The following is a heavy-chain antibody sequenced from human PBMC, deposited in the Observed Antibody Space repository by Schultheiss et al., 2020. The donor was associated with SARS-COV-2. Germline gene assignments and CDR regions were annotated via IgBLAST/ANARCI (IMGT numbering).Heavy chain of an antibody. Sequence: ASVKVSCKASGYTFTGYYMHWVRQAPGQGLEWMGWISAYNGNTNYAQKLQGRVTMTTDTSTSTAYMELRSLRSDDTAVYYCARDSLAGAPGGWFDPWGQGTLVTVSS. CDR2: ISAYNGNT. CDR1: GYTFTGYY. CDR3: ARDSLAGAPGGWFDP. V-gene: IGHV1-18*04. D-gene: IGHD3-10*01. J-gene: IGHJ5*02.